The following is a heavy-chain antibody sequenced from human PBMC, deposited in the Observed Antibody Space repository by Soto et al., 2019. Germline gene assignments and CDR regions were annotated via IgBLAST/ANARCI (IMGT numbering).Heavy chain of an antibody. D-gene: IGHD3-10*01. CDR3: APVSWSCDFAPHY. CDR1: GLTFNKFD. J-gene: IGHJ4*02. Sequence: EVQLLEFGGELVQPGGSLRLSCAASGLTFNKFDISWVRQAPGKGLEWVSAIRPTYQPHYADSVKGRFTVSRDSSKNTVYLQVNSLRADDTAVYFCAPVSWSCDFAPHYWGQGTLVTVSS. V-gene: IGHV3-23*01. CDR2: IRPTYQP.